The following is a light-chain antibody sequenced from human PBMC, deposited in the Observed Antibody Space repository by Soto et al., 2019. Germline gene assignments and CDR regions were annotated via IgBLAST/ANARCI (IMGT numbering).Light chain of an antibody. Sequence: QSVLTQPPSVSGAPGQRVTLYCTGNSSNLGAGYDVHWYQQLPGAAPKLVIFGNRNRPSGVPERFSGSKSGTSASLAITGLQAEDEAHYYCQAYDYSLTASVFGGGTKLTVL. J-gene: IGLJ3*02. CDR2: GNR. CDR1: SSNLGAGYD. V-gene: IGLV1-40*01. CDR3: QAYDYSLTASV.